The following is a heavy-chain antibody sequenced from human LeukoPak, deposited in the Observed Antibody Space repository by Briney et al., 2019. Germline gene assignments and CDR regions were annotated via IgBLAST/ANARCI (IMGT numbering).Heavy chain of an antibody. CDR1: GFTFSSYA. Sequence: GGSLRLSCAASGFTFSSYAMHWVRQAPGKGLEWVSTISNSDNKPYYADSVKGRFTISRDNSKNTLHLQMNSLTAEDTAMYYCAKATGTLGNWGQGTLVTVSS. J-gene: IGHJ4*02. V-gene: IGHV3-23*01. CDR3: AKATGTLGN. D-gene: IGHD1-1*01. CDR2: ISNSDNKP.